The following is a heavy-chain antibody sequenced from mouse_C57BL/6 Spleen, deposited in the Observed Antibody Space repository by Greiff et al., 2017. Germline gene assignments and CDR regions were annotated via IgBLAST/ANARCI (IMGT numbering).Heavy chain of an antibody. CDR3: PRRANWVFDC. D-gene: IGHD4-1*01. CDR1: GFTFSSYG. J-gene: IGHJ2*01. V-gene: IGHV5-6*01. Sequence: DVQLVESGGDLVKPGGSLKLSCAASGFTFSSYGMSWVRQTPDKRLEWVATISSGGSYTYYPESVKGRFTMSRDNAKNTLYLQMSSLKSEDTAMYYCPRRANWVFDCWGQGTTLTVSS. CDR2: ISSGGSYT.